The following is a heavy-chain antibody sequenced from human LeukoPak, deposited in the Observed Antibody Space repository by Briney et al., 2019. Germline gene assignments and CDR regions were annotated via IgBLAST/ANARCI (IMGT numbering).Heavy chain of an antibody. CDR1: GYSISSGYY. V-gene: IGHV4-38-2*02. J-gene: IGHJ4*02. D-gene: IGHD6-19*01. CDR3: ARVLAVAGYYFDY. CDR2: IYHSGST. Sequence: PSETLSLTCTVSGYSISSGYYWGWIRQSPGQGLEWIGSIYHSGSTYYNPSLKSRVTISVDTSKNQFSLKLSSVTAADTAVYYCARVLAVAGYYFDYWGQGTLVTVSS.